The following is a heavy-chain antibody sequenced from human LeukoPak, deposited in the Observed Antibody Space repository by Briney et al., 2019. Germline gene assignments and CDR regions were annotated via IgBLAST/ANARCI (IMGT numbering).Heavy chain of an antibody. CDR2: ISNDGTNK. CDR3: GRDQGGSIGWYGDY. J-gene: IGHJ4*02. CDR1: GFTFSSYA. V-gene: IGHV3-30*04. D-gene: IGHD6-19*01. Sequence: GGSMRLSCAASGFTFSSYAMDWVRQAPGKGLEWVAFISNDGTNKYYADSVKGRFTISRDNSKNTLYLQMNSLRAEDTAVYYCGRDQGGSIGWYGDYWGQGTLVTVSS.